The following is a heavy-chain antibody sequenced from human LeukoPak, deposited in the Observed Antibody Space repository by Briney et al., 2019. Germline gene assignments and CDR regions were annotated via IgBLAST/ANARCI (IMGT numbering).Heavy chain of an antibody. J-gene: IGHJ3*02. CDR2: IYYSGSA. V-gene: IGHV4-59*01. Sequence: SETLSLTCSVSGXSIRSYYWSWIRQPPGKGLEWTAYIYYSGSANYNPSLKSRVTIAADTSRNKFSLNLNSVTAADTAVYYCARGGRNDAFDIWGQGTMVTVSS. CDR3: ARGGRNDAFDI. CDR1: GXSIRSYY.